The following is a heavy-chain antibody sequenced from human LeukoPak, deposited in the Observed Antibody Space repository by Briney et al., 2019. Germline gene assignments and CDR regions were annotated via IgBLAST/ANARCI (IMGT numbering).Heavy chain of an antibody. CDR2: INPNSGGT. CDR1: GYTFTDYY. Sequence: GASVKVSCMPSGYTFTDYYMHWVRQAPGQGLEWMGWINPNSGGTNYAQKFQGRVTMTRDTSISTAYMELSRLRSDDTAVYYRARGARQQVIPYCYYYVDVWGKGTTVTISS. CDR3: ARGARQQVIPYCYYYVDV. D-gene: IGHD6-13*01. J-gene: IGHJ6*03. V-gene: IGHV1-2*02.